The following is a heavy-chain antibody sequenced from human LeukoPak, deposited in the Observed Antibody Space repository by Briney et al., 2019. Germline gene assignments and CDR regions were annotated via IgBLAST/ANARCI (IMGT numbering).Heavy chain of an antibody. V-gene: IGHV3-74*01. CDR3: ARDRGTFNYGGSGPVLEYFQH. CDR2: SKNDGSST. D-gene: IGHD3-22*01. CDR1: GFTFSSYS. J-gene: IGHJ1*01. Sequence: GGSLRLSCAASGFTFSSYSMNWVRQAPGKGLVWVSRSKNDGSSTSYADSVKGRFTISRDNAENSLYLQMNSLRAEDTAVYFCARDRGTFNYGGSGPVLEYFQHRGQGTLVTVSS.